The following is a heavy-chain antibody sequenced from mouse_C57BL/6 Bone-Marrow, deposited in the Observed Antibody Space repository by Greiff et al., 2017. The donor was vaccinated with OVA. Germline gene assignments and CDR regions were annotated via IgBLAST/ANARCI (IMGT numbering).Heavy chain of an antibody. J-gene: IGHJ1*03. V-gene: IGHV5-17*01. CDR1: GFTFSDYG. CDR3: ARINYWYFDV. Sequence: DVKLVESGGGLVKPGGSLKLSCAASGFTFSDYGMHWVRQAPEKGLEWVAYISSGSSTIYYADTVKGRFTISRDNAKNTLFLQMTRLRSEDTAMYYCARINYWYFDVWGTGTTVTVSS. CDR2: ISSGSSTI.